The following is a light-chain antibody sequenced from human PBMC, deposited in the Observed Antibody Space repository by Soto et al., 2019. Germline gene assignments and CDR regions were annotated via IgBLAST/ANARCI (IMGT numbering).Light chain of an antibody. Sequence: SYELTQPPSVSVAPGKTARITCGGNDIGSKSVHWYQQKPGQAPVLVIYYDSDRPSGIPERFSGYNSGNTATLTISRVEDGDEADYYCQVWDSNSDHVVFGGGTKLTVL. CDR3: QVWDSNSDHVV. J-gene: IGLJ2*01. V-gene: IGLV3-21*04. CDR2: YDS. CDR1: DIGSKS.